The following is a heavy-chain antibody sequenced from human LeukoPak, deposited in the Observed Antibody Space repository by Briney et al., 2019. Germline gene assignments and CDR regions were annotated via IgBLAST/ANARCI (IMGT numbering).Heavy chain of an antibody. CDR2: IKQDGSEK. CDR3: ARDLGSGWYFYLDY. CDR1: GFTFSSYW. D-gene: IGHD6-19*01. Sequence: GGSLRLSCAASGFTFSSYWMSWVRQAPGKGLEWVANIKQDGSEKYYVDSVKGRFTISRDNAKNSLYLQMNSLRAEDTAVYYCARDLGSGWYFYLDYWGQGTLVTVSS. V-gene: IGHV3-7*01. J-gene: IGHJ4*02.